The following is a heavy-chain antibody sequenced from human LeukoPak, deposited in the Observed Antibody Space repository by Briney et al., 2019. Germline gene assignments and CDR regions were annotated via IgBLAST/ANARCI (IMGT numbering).Heavy chain of an antibody. CDR1: GFTVSSNY. CDR2: IYSGGST. J-gene: IGHJ6*02. D-gene: IGHD6-13*01. Sequence: GGSPRLSCAGSGFTVSSNYMSWGRQAPGEGVGGGSGIYSGGSTYYADSVKGRFTISRDNSKYTLYLQMNSLRAEDTAVYYCARMVWYSSSWYPPWYYGMDVWGQGTTVTVSS. V-gene: IGHV3-53*01. CDR3: ARMVWYSSSWYPPWYYGMDV.